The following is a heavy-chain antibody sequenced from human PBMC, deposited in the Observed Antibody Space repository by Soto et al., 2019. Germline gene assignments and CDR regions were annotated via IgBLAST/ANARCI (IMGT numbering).Heavy chain of an antibody. J-gene: IGHJ4*02. CDR2: ISNSGGGT. Sequence: GGSLRLSCAASGFTFRNYAMHWVRQAPGKGLEYVSGISNSGGGTYYANSVKGRFTISRDNSKNTLYLQVGSLRADDMAIYYCARDGCGSSSCRKFDYWGQGTLVTVSS. CDR3: ARDGCGSSSCRKFDY. V-gene: IGHV3-64*01. CDR1: GFTFRNYA. D-gene: IGHD2-15*01.